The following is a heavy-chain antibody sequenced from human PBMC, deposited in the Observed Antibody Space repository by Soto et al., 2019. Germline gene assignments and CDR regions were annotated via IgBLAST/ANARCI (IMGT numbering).Heavy chain of an antibody. J-gene: IGHJ4*02. CDR3: AREVVGATTKTGMRIDY. CDR1: GDSISSSRYS. CDR2: IYYSGST. Sequence: SETLSLTCTVSGDSISSSRYSWGWIRQPPGKGLEWIGSIYYSGSTYYNPSLKSRVTISVDTSRNQFSLKLSSVTAANTAVYYCAREVVGATTKTGMRIDYWGQGTLVTVSS. V-gene: IGHV4-39*02. D-gene: IGHD1-26*01.